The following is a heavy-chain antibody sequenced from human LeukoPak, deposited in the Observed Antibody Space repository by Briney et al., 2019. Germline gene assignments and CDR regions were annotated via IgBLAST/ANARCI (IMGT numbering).Heavy chain of an antibody. Sequence: GESQRISCKGSGHSFTSYWISWVRQMPGKGLEWMGRIDPSDSYTNYSPSFQGHVTISADKSISTAYLQWSSLKASDTAMYYCARLVVGTAMVPAFDYWGQGALVTVSS. J-gene: IGHJ4*02. CDR2: IDPSDSYT. CDR1: GHSFTSYW. CDR3: ARLVVGTAMVPAFDY. D-gene: IGHD5-18*01. V-gene: IGHV5-10-1*01.